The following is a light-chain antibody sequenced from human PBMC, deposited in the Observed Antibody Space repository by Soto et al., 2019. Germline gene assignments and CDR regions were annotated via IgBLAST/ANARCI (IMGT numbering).Light chain of an antibody. V-gene: IGKV3-20*01. CDR2: GAS. Sequence: EIVLTQSPGTLSLSPGEGATLSCRASQSVGSSYLAWFQQRPGQAPRLLIYGASSRATGIPDRFSGSGSGTDFTLTISRLEPEDFEVYYCQQYGSSPRTFGQGTKVEIK. J-gene: IGKJ1*01. CDR1: QSVGSSY. CDR3: QQYGSSPRT.